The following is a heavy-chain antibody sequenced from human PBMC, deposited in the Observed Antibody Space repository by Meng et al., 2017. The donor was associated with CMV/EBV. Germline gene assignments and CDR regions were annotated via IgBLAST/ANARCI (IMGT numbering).Heavy chain of an antibody. CDR3: ARTPSYSGSQRPFDY. CDR2: INPNSGGT. CDR1: GYTFTGYG. D-gene: IGHD1-26*01. V-gene: IGHV1-2*02. Sequence: VHLVHSGVEVKKPGASVKVSCKASGYTFTGYGISWVRKAPGQGLEWMGWINPNSGGTNYAQKFQGRVTMTRDTSISTAYMELSRLRSDDTAVYYCARTPSYSGSQRPFDYWGQGTLVTVSS. J-gene: IGHJ4*02.